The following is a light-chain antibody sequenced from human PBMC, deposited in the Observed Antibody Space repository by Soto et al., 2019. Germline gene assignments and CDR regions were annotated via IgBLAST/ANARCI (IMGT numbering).Light chain of an antibody. CDR2: DVS. CDR1: SSDVGGYNH. Sequence: QSVLTQPRSVSGSPGQSVTISCTGTSSDVGGYNHVSWYQQNPGEAPKVMIYDVSKRPSGVPDRFSGSKSCNKASLTISGLQDEDEADYYCCSYAGSSAYVFGAGTQLTVL. CDR3: CSYAGSSAYV. J-gene: IGLJ1*01. V-gene: IGLV2-11*01.